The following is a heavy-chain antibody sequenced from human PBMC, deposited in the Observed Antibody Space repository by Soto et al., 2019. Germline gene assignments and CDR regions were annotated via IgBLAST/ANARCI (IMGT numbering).Heavy chain of an antibody. D-gene: IGHD3-9*01. CDR1: GYSFTSSW. J-gene: IGHJ4*02. CDR2: IYPGDSDT. Sequence: GESLKISCKGSGYSFTSSWICWVRQMPGKGLEWRGIIYPGDSDTRYSPSFQGQVTISADKSISTAYLQWSSLKASDTAMYYCARQHYYILTGPTKVFDYWGQGTLVTVSS. V-gene: IGHV5-51*01. CDR3: ARQHYYILTGPTKVFDY.